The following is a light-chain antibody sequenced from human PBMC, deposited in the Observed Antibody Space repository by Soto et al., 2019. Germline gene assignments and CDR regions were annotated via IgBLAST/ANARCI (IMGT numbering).Light chain of an antibody. J-gene: IGKJ1*01. CDR1: QSVSSSY. CDR2: DAS. V-gene: IGKV3-20*01. CDR3: QHYGSSRT. Sequence: EIVLTQSPGTLSLSPGERATLSCRASQSVSSSYLAWFQQNPGQAPRLLIYDASSRATGIPDRFSGSGSGTDFTLTISRLEPEDFAVYYCQHYGSSRTFGQGTKV.